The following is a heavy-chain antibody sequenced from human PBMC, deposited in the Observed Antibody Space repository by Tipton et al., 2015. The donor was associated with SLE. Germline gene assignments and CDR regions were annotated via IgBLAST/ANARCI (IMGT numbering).Heavy chain of an antibody. CDR2: IYYTGST. Sequence: TLSLTCTVSGASISSGGYYWSWIRQHPGKGLEWIGYIYYTGSTYYNPSLKSRVTISVDTSTNQFSLNLSSVTAADTAVYYCARVSRAAAGTGNWFDPWGQGTLVTVSS. D-gene: IGHD6-13*01. V-gene: IGHV4-31*03. CDR3: ARVSRAAAGTGNWFDP. CDR1: GASISSGGYY. J-gene: IGHJ5*02.